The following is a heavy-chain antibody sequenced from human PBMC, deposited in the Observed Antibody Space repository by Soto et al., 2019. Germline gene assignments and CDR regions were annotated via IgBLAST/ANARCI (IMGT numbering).Heavy chain of an antibody. CDR2: INSDGSST. D-gene: IGHD4-17*01. CDR1: GLTFSSYW. Sequence: EVQLVESGGGLVQPGGSLRLSCAASGLTFSSYWMHWVRQAPGKGLVWVSRINSDGSSTNYADSVKGRFTISRDNAKNTMYRQMNSLRAEDTAVYYCALSYTVTTEYWGQGTLVTVSS. J-gene: IGHJ4*02. CDR3: ALSYTVTTEY. V-gene: IGHV3-74*01.